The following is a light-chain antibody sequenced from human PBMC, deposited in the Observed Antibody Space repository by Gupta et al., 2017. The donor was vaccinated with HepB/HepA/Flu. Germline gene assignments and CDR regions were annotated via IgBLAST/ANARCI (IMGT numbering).Light chain of an antibody. Sequence: SSQLTQDPAVSVALAHTTSTTCHGDSLRSYYASWYQQKPGQAPVHIIYGKNNQASGIPDRFSGSSAATTTSLIIAGARAEDEADDYCNSGNSSGNHGVFGGGTKLTVL. J-gene: IGLJ3*02. CDR3: NSGNSSGNHGV. CDR2: GKN. CDR1: SLRSYY. V-gene: IGLV3-19*01.